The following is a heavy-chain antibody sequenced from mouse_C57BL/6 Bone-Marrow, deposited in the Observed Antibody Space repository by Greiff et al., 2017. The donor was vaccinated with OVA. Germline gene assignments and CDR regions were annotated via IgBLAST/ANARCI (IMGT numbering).Heavy chain of an antibody. D-gene: IGHD2-1*01. Sequence: VHLVESGPELVKPGASVKLSCKASGYTFTSYDLNWVKQRPGKGLEWIGWIYPRDGSTTYNEKFKGKATLTVDTSSSTAYMELHSLTSEDSAVYFCARDGNYVCYLYFDVWGTGTTVTVSS. CDR2: IYPRDGST. CDR3: ARDGNYVCYLYFDV. CDR1: GYTFTSYD. V-gene: IGHV1-85*01. J-gene: IGHJ1*03.